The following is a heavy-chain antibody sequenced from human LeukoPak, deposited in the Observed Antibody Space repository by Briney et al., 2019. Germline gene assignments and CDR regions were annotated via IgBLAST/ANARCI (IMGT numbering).Heavy chain of an antibody. CDR3: AKHNGAAAGVPYYFDS. J-gene: IGHJ4*02. CDR1: GFTFSSYA. V-gene: IGHV3-23*01. Sequence: GGSLRLSCAASGFTFSSYAMTWVRQASGKGLEWVSAIRGSGTGTYYADSVKGRFTISRDNSKNTLYLHMNSLRAEDTAKYYCAKHNGAAAGVPYYFDSWGQGTLVSVSS. D-gene: IGHD6-13*01. CDR2: IRGSGTGT.